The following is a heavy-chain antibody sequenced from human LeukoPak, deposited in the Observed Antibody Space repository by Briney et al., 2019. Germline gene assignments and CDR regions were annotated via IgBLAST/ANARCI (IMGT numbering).Heavy chain of an antibody. J-gene: IGHJ3*02. CDR3: ARGGSFHEFDI. CDR1: GYRFTDYW. D-gene: IGHD3-10*01. V-gene: IGHV1-2*02. CDR2: INTNTGGT. Sequence: ASVKVSCKASGYRFTDYWIQWVRQAPGQGLEWMGWINTNTGGTVYAQKFQGRVTMTRDTSLTTSYLDLSRLTSDDTAVYYCARGGSFHEFDIWGQGTMVIVSS.